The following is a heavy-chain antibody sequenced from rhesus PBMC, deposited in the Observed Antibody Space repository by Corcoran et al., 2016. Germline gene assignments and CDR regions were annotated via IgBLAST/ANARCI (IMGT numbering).Heavy chain of an antibody. CDR2: ISYSGSS. CDR3: AREGYSYSLDY. J-gene: IGHJ4*01. D-gene: IGHD5-12*01. CDR1: GYSISSGYG. V-gene: IGHV4-127*01. Sequence: QVQLQESGPGLVKPSETLSLTCAVSGYSISSGYGWSWIRQPPGKGLEWIGYISYSGSSYYTPSFKSRVTISIDTSKNQFSLKLSSVTAADTTVYYCAREGYSYSLDYWGQGVLVTVSS.